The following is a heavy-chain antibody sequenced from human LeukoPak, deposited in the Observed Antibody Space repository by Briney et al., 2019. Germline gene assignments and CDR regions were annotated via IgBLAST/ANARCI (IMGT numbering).Heavy chain of an antibody. V-gene: IGHV3-30*18. J-gene: IGHJ4*02. CDR1: GFTFSNAW. Sequence: PGGSLRLSCAASGFTFSNAWMNWVRQAPGKGLEWVAVISSDGSHKYYADSVKGRFTISRDNSKNTLYLQMDSLRPDDTAVYYCAKDFGSLWFGEYTIFDYWGQGTLVTVSS. CDR2: ISSDGSHK. D-gene: IGHD3-10*01. CDR3: AKDFGSLWFGEYTIFDY.